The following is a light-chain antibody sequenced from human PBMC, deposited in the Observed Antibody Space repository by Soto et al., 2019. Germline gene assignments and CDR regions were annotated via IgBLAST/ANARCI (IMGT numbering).Light chain of an antibody. CDR1: QSVGSY. CDR2: DAS. J-gene: IGKJ2*01. CDR3: QQRGNWPLYT. V-gene: IGKV3-11*01. Sequence: EIVLTQSPGTVSLSPGERAALSCRASQSVGSYLAWYQQKPGQAPRLLIYDASRRAAGLPARFSGSGSGTDFTLTISSLEPEDFAVYYCQQRGNWPLYTFGPGTRLEI.